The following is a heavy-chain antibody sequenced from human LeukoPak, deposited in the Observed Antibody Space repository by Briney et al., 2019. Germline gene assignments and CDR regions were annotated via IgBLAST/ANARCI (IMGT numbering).Heavy chain of an antibody. CDR2: IKQDGSEK. Sequence: ETLSLTCTVSGGSISSSSYYWGWVRQAPGKGLEWVANIKQDGSEKYYVDSVKGRFTISRDNAKNSLYLQMNSLRAEDTAVYYCANGDGFDYWGQGTLVTVSS. D-gene: IGHD5-24*01. V-gene: IGHV3-7*01. CDR1: GGSISSSSYY. J-gene: IGHJ4*02. CDR3: ANGDGFDY.